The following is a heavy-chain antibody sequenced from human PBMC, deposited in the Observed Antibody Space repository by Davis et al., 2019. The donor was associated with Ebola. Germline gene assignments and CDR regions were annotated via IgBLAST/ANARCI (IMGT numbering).Heavy chain of an antibody. CDR1: GDSVSSNSAA. V-gene: IGHV6-1*01. Sequence: SQTLSLTCAISGDSVSSNSAAWNWIRQSPSRGLEWLGRTYYRSKWYNDYAVSVKSRITINPDTSKNQFSLQLNSVTPEDTAVYYCARLELLWFGELLFHNYGMDVWGQGTTVTVSS. D-gene: IGHD3-10*01. CDR3: ARLELLWFGELLFHNYGMDV. J-gene: IGHJ6*02. CDR2: TYYRSKWYN.